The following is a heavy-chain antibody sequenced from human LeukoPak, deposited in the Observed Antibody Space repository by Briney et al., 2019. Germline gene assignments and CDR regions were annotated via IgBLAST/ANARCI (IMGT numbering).Heavy chain of an antibody. CDR1: GFTFSSCL. Sequence: GGSLRLSCAASGFTFSSCLMHWVRQVPGQGLVWVSRIKSDGSSTSYADSVKGRFTISRDNAKNTLYLQMNSLRAEDTAVYYCARGFGYNYGYRWFDPWVQGTLVTVSS. D-gene: IGHD5-18*01. CDR3: ARGFGYNYGYRWFDP. J-gene: IGHJ5*02. CDR2: IKSDGSST. V-gene: IGHV3-74*01.